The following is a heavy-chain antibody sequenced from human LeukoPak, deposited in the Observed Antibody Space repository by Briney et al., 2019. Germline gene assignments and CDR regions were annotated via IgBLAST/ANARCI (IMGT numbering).Heavy chain of an antibody. Sequence: SETLSLTCTVSGGSISSYYWSWIRQPPGKGLEWIGYIYYSGSTNYNPSLKSRVTISVDTSKNQFSLKLSSVTAADTAVYYRARVPRRITIFGVVIIPHPFDYWGQGTLVTVSS. CDR2: IYYSGST. V-gene: IGHV4-59*12. D-gene: IGHD3-3*01. J-gene: IGHJ4*02. CDR3: ARVPRRITIFGVVIIPHPFDY. CDR1: GGSISSYY.